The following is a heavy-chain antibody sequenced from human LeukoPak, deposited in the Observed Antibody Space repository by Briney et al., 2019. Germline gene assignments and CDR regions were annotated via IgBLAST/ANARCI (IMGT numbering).Heavy chain of an antibody. CDR3: ARDLIAVAGNPFDY. V-gene: IGHV4-39*07. D-gene: IGHD6-19*01. CDR2: IYYSGST. CDR1: GGSISSSSYY. J-gene: IGHJ4*02. Sequence: PSETLSLTCTVSGGSISSSSYYWGWIRQPPWKGLEWIGSIYYSGSTYYNPSLKSRVTISVDTSKNQFSLKLSSVTAADTAVYYCARDLIAVAGNPFDYWGQGTLVTVSS.